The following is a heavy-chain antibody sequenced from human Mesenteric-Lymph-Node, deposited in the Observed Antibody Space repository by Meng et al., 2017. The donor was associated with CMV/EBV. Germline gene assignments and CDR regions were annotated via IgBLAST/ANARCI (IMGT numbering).Heavy chain of an antibody. J-gene: IGHJ3*02. D-gene: IGHD2-15*01. V-gene: IGHV4-31*02. CDR2: SHNSGGS. CDR3: ARGNRYCNGGICNLGADDVFDI. Sequence: WTWIRQRTGKGLEWIGKSHNSGGSYYNPSLKSRLTISEDTSDNQFSLKLTSVTAADTALYYCARGNRYCNGGICNLGADDVFDIWGQGTLVTVSS.